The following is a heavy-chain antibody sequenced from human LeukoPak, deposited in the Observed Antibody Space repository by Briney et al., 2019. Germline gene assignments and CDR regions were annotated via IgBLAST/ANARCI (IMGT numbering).Heavy chain of an antibody. D-gene: IGHD5-18*01. CDR3: ARDPGYDYGYDY. CDR1: GFTVSDNY. V-gene: IGHV3-53*01. J-gene: IGHJ4*02. CDR2: IYSDGRT. Sequence: PGGSLRLSCAASGFTVSDNYMSWVRQPPGKGLEWVSIIYSDGRTYYADSVQGRFTISRDNSKNTMYLQMNSLRAEDSAVYYCARDPGYDYGYDYWGQGTLVTVSS.